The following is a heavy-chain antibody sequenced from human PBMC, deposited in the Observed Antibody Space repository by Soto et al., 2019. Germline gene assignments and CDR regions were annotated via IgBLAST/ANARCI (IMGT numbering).Heavy chain of an antibody. Sequence: ASVTVSCKASVYTFTSYAMHCVRQAPGQRLEWMGWINAGNGNTKYSQKFQGRVTITRDTSASTAYMELSGLRSEDTAVYYCARSIVVVTAADYWGQGTLVTVS. CDR2: INAGNGNT. V-gene: IGHV1-3*01. D-gene: IGHD2-21*02. CDR3: ARSIVVVTAADY. CDR1: VYTFTSYA. J-gene: IGHJ4*02.